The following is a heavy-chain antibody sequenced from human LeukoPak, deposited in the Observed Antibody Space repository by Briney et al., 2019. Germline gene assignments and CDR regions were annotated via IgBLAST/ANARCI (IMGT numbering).Heavy chain of an antibody. J-gene: IGHJ4*02. V-gene: IGHV1-69*05. D-gene: IGHD6-19*01. CDR3: ATPGRIQLWGTHYSSGWPYTY. Sequence: SVKVSCKASGGTFSSYTISRVRQAPGQGLEWMGGIIPIFGTANYAQKFQGRVTITTDESTSTAYMELSSLRSEDTAVYYCATPGRIQLWGTHYSSGWPYTYWGQGTLVTVSS. CDR2: IIPIFGTA. CDR1: GGTFSSYT.